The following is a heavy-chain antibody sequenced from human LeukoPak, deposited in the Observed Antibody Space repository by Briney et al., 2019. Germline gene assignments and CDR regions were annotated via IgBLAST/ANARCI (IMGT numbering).Heavy chain of an antibody. CDR3: AKDYYDSSEYYYGMDV. J-gene: IGHJ6*02. Sequence: EGSLRLSSAASGFSFGAYGMHWVRQAPGKGLEWVAFIQSHGREKYFSDSVKGRFTISRDNSKNTLCLQMNSLRGEDSAVYSCAKDYYDSSEYYYGMDVWGQGTTVTVSS. CDR2: IQSHGREK. CDR1: GFSFGAYG. V-gene: IGHV3-30*02. D-gene: IGHD3-22*01.